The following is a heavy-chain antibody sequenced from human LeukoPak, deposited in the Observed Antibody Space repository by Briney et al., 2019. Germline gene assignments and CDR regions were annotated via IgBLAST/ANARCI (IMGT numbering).Heavy chain of an antibody. CDR2: IKQDGSEK. V-gene: IGHV3-7*01. D-gene: IGHD4-23*01. CDR3: ARVLYITRNDYGGNSPIDY. CDR1: GFTFSSYW. Sequence: PGGSLRLSCAASGFTFSSYWMSWVRQAPGKGLEWVANIKQDGSEKYYVDSVKGRFTISRDNAKNSLYLQMNSLRAEDTAVYYCARVLYITRNDYGGNSPIDYWGQGTLVTVSS. J-gene: IGHJ4*02.